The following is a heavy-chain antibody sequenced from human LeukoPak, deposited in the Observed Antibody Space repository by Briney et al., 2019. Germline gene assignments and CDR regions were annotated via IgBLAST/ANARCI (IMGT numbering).Heavy chain of an antibody. CDR3: TSRGYSSGSDAFDI. Sequence: QPGGSLRLSCAASGFTFSSYWMSWVRQAPGKGLEWVANIKQDGSEKYYVDSVKGRFTISRDNSKNTLYLQMNCLRGEDTAVYFCTSRGYSSGSDAFDIWGQGTMVTVSA. V-gene: IGHV3-7*01. D-gene: IGHD2-15*01. CDR1: GFTFSSYW. J-gene: IGHJ3*02. CDR2: IKQDGSEK.